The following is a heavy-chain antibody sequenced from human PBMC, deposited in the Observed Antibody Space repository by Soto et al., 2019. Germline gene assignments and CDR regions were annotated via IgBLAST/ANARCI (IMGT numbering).Heavy chain of an antibody. CDR2: IDSDGSRI. J-gene: IGHJ4*02. Sequence: GGSLRLSCAASGFTFSNYWMHWVRQAPGKGLVWVSRIDSDGSRITYADFVKGRFTISRDNAKNTVYLHMNSLTAEDTAVYYCVRTSLVVSVATREDFWGQGT. D-gene: IGHD2-8*02. CDR1: GFTFSNYW. CDR3: VRTSLVVSVATREDF. V-gene: IGHV3-74*01.